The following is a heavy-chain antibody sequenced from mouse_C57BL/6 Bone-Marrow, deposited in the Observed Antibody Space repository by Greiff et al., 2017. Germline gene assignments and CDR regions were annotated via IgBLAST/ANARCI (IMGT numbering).Heavy chain of an antibody. V-gene: IGHV1-53*01. Sequence: QVQLQQPGTELVKPGASVKLSCKASGYTFTSYWMHWVKQRPGQGLEWIGNINPSNGGTNYNEKFKSKATLTVDKSSSTAYMQLSSLTSEDSAVYYCARRKSGAYYDYDGAWFAYWGQGTLVTVSA. J-gene: IGHJ3*01. CDR3: ARRKSGAYYDYDGAWFAY. CDR1: GYTFTSYW. D-gene: IGHD2-4*01. CDR2: INPSNGGT.